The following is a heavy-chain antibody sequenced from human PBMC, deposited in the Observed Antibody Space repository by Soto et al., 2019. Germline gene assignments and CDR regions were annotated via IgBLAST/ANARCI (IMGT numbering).Heavy chain of an antibody. CDR3: ARGRYGDY. J-gene: IGHJ4*02. Sequence: QVHLVQSGAEVKKPGASVKVSCKASGYTFTSYGITWVRQAPGQGLEWMGWISAHNGNTDYAQKLQGRVIVTRDTSTSTAYMELRSLRSDDTVVYYCARGRYGDYWGQGALVIVSS. V-gene: IGHV1-18*01. CDR2: ISAHNGNT. D-gene: IGHD1-1*01. CDR1: GYTFTSYG.